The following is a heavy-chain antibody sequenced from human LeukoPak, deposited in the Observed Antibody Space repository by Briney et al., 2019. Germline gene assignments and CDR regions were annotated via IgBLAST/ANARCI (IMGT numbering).Heavy chain of an antibody. J-gene: IGHJ5*01. D-gene: IGHD2-15*01. V-gene: IGHV3-21*01. CDR3: ARGGLTSVIAFDS. CDR2: ISGTSKYI. Sequence: GGSLRLSCAASGFTFSYYTMHWVRQAPGKGLEWVASISGTSKYIYYEDSLKGRFTVSRDNADNSLSLHITGLRADDTAVYYCARGGLTSVIAFDSWGQGTLVTVSS. CDR1: GFTFSYYT.